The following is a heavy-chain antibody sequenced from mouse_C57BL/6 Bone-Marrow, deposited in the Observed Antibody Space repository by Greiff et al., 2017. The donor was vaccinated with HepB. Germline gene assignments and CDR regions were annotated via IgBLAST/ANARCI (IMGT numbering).Heavy chain of an antibody. CDR1: GYAFTNYL. J-gene: IGHJ3*01. CDR3: ARGYYDYDWAWFAY. Sequence: VQLQQSGAELVRPGTSVKVSCKASGYAFTNYLIEWVKQRPGQGLEWIGVINPGSGGTNYNEKFKGKATLTADKSSSTAYMQLSSLTSEDSAVYFCARGYYDYDWAWFAYWGQGTLVTVSA. CDR2: INPGSGGT. V-gene: IGHV1-54*01. D-gene: IGHD2-4*01.